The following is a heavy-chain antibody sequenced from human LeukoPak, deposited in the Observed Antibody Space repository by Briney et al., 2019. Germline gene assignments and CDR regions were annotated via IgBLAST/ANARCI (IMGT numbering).Heavy chain of an antibody. CDR2: INPNSGGT. D-gene: IGHD2-15*01. J-gene: IGHJ3*02. CDR3: ARARVRIEADAFDI. V-gene: IGHV1-2*02. Sequence: ASVKVSCKASGYTFTGYYMHWVRQAPRQGLEWMGWINPNSGGTNYAQKFQGRVTMTRDTSISTAYMELSWLRSDDTAVYYCARARVRIEADAFDIWGQGTMVTVSS. CDR1: GYTFTGYY.